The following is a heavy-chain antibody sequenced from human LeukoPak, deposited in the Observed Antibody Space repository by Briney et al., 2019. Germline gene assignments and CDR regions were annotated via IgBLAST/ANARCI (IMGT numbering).Heavy chain of an antibody. Sequence: SETLSLTCTVPGYSISSGYYWGWIRQPPGKGLEWIGSIYHSGTTYYNPSLKSRVTISVDTSKNQFSLKLSSVTAADTAVYYCARDWDIVATYRYWGQGTLVTVSS. D-gene: IGHD5-12*01. CDR2: IYHSGTT. CDR3: ARDWDIVATYRY. J-gene: IGHJ4*02. CDR1: GYSISSGYY. V-gene: IGHV4-38-2*02.